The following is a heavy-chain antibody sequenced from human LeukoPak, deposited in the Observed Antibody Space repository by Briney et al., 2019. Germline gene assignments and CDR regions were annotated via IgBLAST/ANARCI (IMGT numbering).Heavy chain of an antibody. J-gene: IGHJ6*03. CDR3: ARVVVAATWDYYYYYYMDV. CDR1: GFTFSSYW. CDR2: INSDGSST. D-gene: IGHD2-15*01. Sequence: GGSLRLSCAASGFTFSSYWMHWVRQAPGKGLVWVSRINSDGSSTSYADSVKGRFTISRDNAKNSLYLQMNSLRAEDTAVYYCARVVVAATWDYYYYYYMDVWGKGTTVTVSS. V-gene: IGHV3-74*01.